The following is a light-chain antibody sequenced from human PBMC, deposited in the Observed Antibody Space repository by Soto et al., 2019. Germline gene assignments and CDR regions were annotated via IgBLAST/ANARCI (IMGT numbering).Light chain of an antibody. Sequence: ENVLTQSPGTLSLSPGERATLSCRASQSVSSNYVAWYQQKPGQALRLLVYGASSRATGIPDRFSGSGSGTDFTLTISRLEPEDFAVYYCQQYGSSRWTFGQGTKVDI. CDR2: GAS. J-gene: IGKJ1*01. CDR3: QQYGSSRWT. CDR1: QSVSSNY. V-gene: IGKV3-20*01.